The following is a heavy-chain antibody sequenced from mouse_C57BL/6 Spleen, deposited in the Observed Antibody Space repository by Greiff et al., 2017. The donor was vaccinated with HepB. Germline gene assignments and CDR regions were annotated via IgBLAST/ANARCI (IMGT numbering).Heavy chain of an antibody. D-gene: IGHD2-4*01. V-gene: IGHV1-55*01. CDR2: IYPGSGST. J-gene: IGHJ4*01. CDR1: GYTFTSYW. Sequence: QVQLQQSGAELVKPGASVKMSCKASGYTFTSYWITWVKQRPGQGLEWIGDIYPGSGSTNYNEKFKSKATLTVDTSSSTAYMQLSSLTSEDSAVYYCARSLRYDYDWFYAMDYWGQGTSVTVSS. CDR3: ARSLRYDYDWFYAMDY.